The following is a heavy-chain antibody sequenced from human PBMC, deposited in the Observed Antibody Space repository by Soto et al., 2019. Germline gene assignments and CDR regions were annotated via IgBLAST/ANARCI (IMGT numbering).Heavy chain of an antibody. D-gene: IGHD3-3*01. CDR3: ARDPIENYDFWSGPGDY. CDR2: ISSSSSTI. J-gene: IGHJ4*02. CDR1: GFTFSSYS. V-gene: IGHV3-48*01. Sequence: GGSLRLSCAASGFTFSSYSMNWVRQAPGKGLEWVSYISSSSSTIYYADSVKGRFTISRDNAKNSLYLQMNSLRAEDTAVYYCARDPIENYDFWSGPGDYWGQGT.